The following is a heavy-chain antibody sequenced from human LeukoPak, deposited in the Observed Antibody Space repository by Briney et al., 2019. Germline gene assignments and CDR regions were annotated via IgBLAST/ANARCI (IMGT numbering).Heavy chain of an antibody. J-gene: IGHJ4*02. CDR3: AKDPTHYRVWDDYDSTVLSY. V-gene: IGHV3-30*02. Sequence: GGSLRLSCAASGFTFSSYGMHWVRQDPGKGLEWAAFIRYDGSNKYYADSVKGRFTISRDNSKNTLYLQMNSLRAADTAVYYCAKDPTHYRVWDDYDSTVLSYWGQGTLVTVSS. CDR1: GFTFSSYG. CDR2: IRYDGSNK. D-gene: IGHD3-22*01.